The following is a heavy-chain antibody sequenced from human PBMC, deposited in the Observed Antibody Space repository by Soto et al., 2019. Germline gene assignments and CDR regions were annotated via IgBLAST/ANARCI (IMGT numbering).Heavy chain of an antibody. Sequence: PGGSLRLSCAASGFTFSNAWMSWVRQAPGKGLEWVGRIKSKTDGGTTDYAAPVKGRFTISRDDSKNTLYLQMNSLKTEDTAVYYCTTALIIDYDILTGVDYWGQGTLVTVSS. CDR1: GFTFSNAW. D-gene: IGHD3-9*01. CDR3: TTALIIDYDILTGVDY. CDR2: IKSKTDGGTT. V-gene: IGHV3-15*01. J-gene: IGHJ4*02.